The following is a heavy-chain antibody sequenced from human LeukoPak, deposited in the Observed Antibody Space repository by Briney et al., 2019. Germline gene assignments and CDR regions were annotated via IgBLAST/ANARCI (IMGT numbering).Heavy chain of an antibody. CDR3: ARVPGEMGATLAYLDY. V-gene: IGHV3-21*01. CDR1: GFTFSSYS. CDR2: ISSSSSYI. Sequence: KSGGSLRLSCAASGFTFSSYSMNWVRQAPGKGLEWVSSISSSSSYIYYADSVKGRFTISRDNAKNSLYLQMNSLRAEDTAVYYCARVPGEMGATLAYLDYWGQGTLVIVSS. D-gene: IGHD1-26*01. J-gene: IGHJ4*02.